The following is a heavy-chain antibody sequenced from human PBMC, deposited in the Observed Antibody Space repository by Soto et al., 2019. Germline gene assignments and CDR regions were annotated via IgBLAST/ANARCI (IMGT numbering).Heavy chain of an antibody. D-gene: IGHD7-27*01. CDR1: GGSISSGGYY. V-gene: IGHV4-31*03. J-gene: IGHJ4*02. CDR2: IYYSGST. CDR3: ARAKFESTGWHQFDI. Sequence: KPSETLSLTCTVSGGSISSGGYYWSWIRQHPGKGLEWIGYIYYSGSTYYNPSLKSRVTISVDTSKNQFSLKLSSVTAADTAVYYCARAKFESTGWHQFDIWGQGTLVTVSS.